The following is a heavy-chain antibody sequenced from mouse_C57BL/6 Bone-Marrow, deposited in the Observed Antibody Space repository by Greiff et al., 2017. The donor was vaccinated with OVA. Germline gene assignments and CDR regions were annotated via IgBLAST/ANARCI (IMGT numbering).Heavy chain of an antibody. CDR1: GYTFTSYG. CDR3: ARDGYYLCCFDY. J-gene: IGHJ2*01. D-gene: IGHD2-3*01. CDR2: IYPRSGNT. V-gene: IGHV1-81*01. Sequence: QVQLQQSGAELARPGASVKLSCKASGYTFTSYGISWVKQRTGQGLEWIGEIYPRSGNTYYNEKFKGKATLTEDKSSSTAYMELRSLTSGDSAVYFYARDGYYLCCFDYGGQGATLTVSS.